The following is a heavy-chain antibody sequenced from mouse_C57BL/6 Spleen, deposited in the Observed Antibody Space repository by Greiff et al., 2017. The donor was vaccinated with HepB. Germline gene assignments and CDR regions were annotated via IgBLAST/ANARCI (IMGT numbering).Heavy chain of an antibody. CDR3: ARFTTVVAEGFAY. CDR1: GFSLTSYG. Sequence: QVQLQQSGPGLVQPSQSLSITCTVSGFSLTSYGVHWVRQSPGKGLEWLGVIWRGGSTDYNAAFMSRLSITKDNSKSQVFFKMNILQADDTAIYYCARFTTVVAEGFAYWGQGTLVTVSA. CDR2: IWRGGST. D-gene: IGHD1-1*01. J-gene: IGHJ3*01. V-gene: IGHV2-5*01.